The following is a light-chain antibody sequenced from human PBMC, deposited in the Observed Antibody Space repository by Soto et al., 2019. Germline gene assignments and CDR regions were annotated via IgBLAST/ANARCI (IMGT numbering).Light chain of an antibody. CDR2: KAS. J-gene: IGKJ1*01. V-gene: IGKV1-5*03. CDR3: QQYNDYSWT. Sequence: IQMTQSPSSLSASVGDRVTITCRASQSISSYLNWYQQKPGKAPRLLIYKASTLEIGVPSRFSGSGSGTEFTLTISSLQPDDVAIYYCQQYNDYSWTFGQGTKVDI. CDR1: QSISSY.